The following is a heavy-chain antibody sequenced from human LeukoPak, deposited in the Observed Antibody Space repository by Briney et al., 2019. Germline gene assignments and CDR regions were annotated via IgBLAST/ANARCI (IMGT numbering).Heavy chain of an antibody. CDR3: ARDGPGIAAAGSLGFDY. V-gene: IGHV3-7*03. D-gene: IGHD6-13*01. CDR1: GFTFSSYW. CDR2: IKRDGSEK. J-gene: IGHJ4*02. Sequence: GGSLRLSCAASGFTFSSYWMSWVRQAPGKGLEWVANIKRDGSEKYYVDSVKGRFTISRDNAKNSLYLQMNSLRAEDTAVYYYARDGPGIAAAGSLGFDYWGQGTLVTVSS.